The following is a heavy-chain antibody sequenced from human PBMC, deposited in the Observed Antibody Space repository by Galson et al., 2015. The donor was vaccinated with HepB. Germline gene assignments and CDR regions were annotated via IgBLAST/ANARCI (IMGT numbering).Heavy chain of an antibody. J-gene: IGHJ3*02. D-gene: IGHD3-16*01. CDR1: GFTFSSYE. CDR3: ARGGGEEDAFDI. V-gene: IGHV3-48*03. CDR2: ISSSGSTI. Sequence: SLRLSCAASGFTFSSYEMNWVRQAPGKGLEWVSYISSSGSTIYYADSVKGRFTISRDNAKNSLYLQINSLRAEDTAVYYCARGGGEEDAFDIWGQGTMVTVSS.